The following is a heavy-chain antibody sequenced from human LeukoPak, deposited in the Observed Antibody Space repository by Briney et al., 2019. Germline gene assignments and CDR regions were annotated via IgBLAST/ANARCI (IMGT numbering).Heavy chain of an antibody. CDR3: ARGWGYTYGYFDY. D-gene: IGHD2-8*01. V-gene: IGHV3-30-3*01. J-gene: IGHJ4*02. CDR2: VSYDGSNK. CDR1: GFTLSSYA. Sequence: GSLSLSCAASGFTLSSYAMHWGRQAPGKGVGWGSGVSYDGSNKYFTDSVKGRFTISRDNSKNTLYLQMNSLRAEDTAVYYCARGWGYTYGYFDYWGQGTLVTVSS.